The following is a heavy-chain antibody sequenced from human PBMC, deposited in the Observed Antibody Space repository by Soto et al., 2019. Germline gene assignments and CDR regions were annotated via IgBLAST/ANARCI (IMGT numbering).Heavy chain of an antibody. CDR2: ISTYNGIT. V-gene: IGHV1-18*01. CDR1: GFTFKGYY. Sequence: QIQLVQSGAEVKKPGASVKVSYKTSGFTFKGYYIYWVRQAPGQGLELMGWISTYNGITQYTESLQDRVTMTIETSASTAHLELRSLTSEDTAVYFCVRGDTYYSEWYFQYWGQGTLVIVSS. D-gene: IGHD2-21*01. CDR3: VRGDTYYSEWYFQY. J-gene: IGHJ4*02.